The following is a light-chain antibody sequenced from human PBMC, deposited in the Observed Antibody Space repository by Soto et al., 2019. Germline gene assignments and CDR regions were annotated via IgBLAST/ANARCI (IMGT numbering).Light chain of an antibody. J-gene: IGKJ1*01. V-gene: IGKV3-15*01. Sequence: EIVVTQSPATLSVSPGERATLSCRASQSVSILLAWYQQKPGQAPRLVLLRIFTRAIGVPARFSGSGSETEFTLTISGLQSEDSGVYYCLQHYSWPWTFGQGTKVDIK. CDR3: LQHYSWPWT. CDR1: QSVSIL. CDR2: RIF.